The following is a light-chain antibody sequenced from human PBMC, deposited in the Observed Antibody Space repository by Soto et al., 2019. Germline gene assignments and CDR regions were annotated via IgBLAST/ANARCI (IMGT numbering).Light chain of an antibody. Sequence: EFVLPQSPGTLSLSPDERATLSCRASQSLANSFIAWYQQKPGQAPRLLIYDTSSRASGIPDRFSGSGSGTDFTLTISRLETEDFAVFYCQQYGTSEIIFGQGTRLEIK. J-gene: IGKJ5*01. CDR2: DTS. V-gene: IGKV3-20*01. CDR3: QQYGTSEII. CDR1: QSLANSF.